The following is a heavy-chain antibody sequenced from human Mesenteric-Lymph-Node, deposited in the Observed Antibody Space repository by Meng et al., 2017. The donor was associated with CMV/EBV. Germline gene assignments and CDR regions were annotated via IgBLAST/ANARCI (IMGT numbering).Heavy chain of an antibody. D-gene: IGHD6-13*01. V-gene: IGHV4-61*01. CDR1: GGSVSSGSYY. CDR3: ARVTGLSSSWYLGYYFDY. CDR2: IYYSGST. Sequence: SETLSLTCTVSGGSVSSGSYYWSWIRQPPGKGLEWIGYIYYSGSTNYNPSLKSRVTISVDTSKNQFSLKLSSVTAADTAVYYCARVTGLSSSWYLGYYFDYWGQGTLVTVSS. J-gene: IGHJ4*02.